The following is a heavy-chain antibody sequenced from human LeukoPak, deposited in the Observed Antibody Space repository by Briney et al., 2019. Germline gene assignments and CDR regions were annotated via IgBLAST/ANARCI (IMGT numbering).Heavy chain of an antibody. J-gene: IGHJ3*01. CDR1: GGSISSGDYN. V-gene: IGHV4-30-4*01. Sequence: SETLSLTCTVSGGSISSGDYNWSWIRQPPGKGLEWIGYIYYSGSTDYNPSLKSRVSISVDTSKNQFSLRLSSVTAADTAVYYCVRAIDSGSSYVDVWGQGTMVTVSS. CDR3: VRAIDSGSSYVDV. CDR2: IYYSGST. D-gene: IGHD6-6*01.